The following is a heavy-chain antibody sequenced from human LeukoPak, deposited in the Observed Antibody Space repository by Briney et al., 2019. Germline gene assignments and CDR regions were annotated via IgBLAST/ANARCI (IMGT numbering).Heavy chain of an antibody. J-gene: IGHJ3*02. D-gene: IGHD6-19*01. CDR3: AREASSGIDAFDI. CDR1: GYTFTSYG. CDR2: ISAYNGNT. V-gene: IGHV1-18*01. Sequence: ASVKVSCKASGYTFTSYGISWVRQAPGQGLEWMGWISAYNGNTNYAQNLQGRVTMTTDTSTSTAYMGLRSLRSDDTAAYYCAREASSGIDAFDIWGQGTMVTVSS.